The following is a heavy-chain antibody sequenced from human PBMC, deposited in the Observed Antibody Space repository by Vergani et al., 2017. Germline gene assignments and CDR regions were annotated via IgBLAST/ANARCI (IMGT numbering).Heavy chain of an antibody. Sequence: QVQLQESGPGLVKPSETLSLTCTVSGGSISSYYWSWIRQPPGKGLEWIGYIYYSGSPNYNPSLKSRVTISVDTSKNQCALERSSVTAADTAVYYCARGQYSCGLYWYFDLWGRGTLVTVSS. D-gene: IGHD5-18*01. J-gene: IGHJ2*01. CDR3: ARGQYSCGLYWYFDL. V-gene: IGHV4-59*01. CDR2: IYYSGSP. CDR1: GGSISSYY.